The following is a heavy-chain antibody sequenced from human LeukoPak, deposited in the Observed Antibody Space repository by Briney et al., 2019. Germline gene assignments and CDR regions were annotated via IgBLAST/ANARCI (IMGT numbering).Heavy chain of an antibody. CDR3: ARRHDYVWGSYRPGPDY. Sequence: SETLSLTCAVSGVAISRGGYAWNWIRQPPGKGLEWIAYIYHSGTTYYNPSLKSRATISVDTSKNQFSLKLSSVTAADTAVYYCARRHDYVWGSYRPGPDYWGQGTLVTVSS. D-gene: IGHD3-16*02. J-gene: IGHJ4*02. V-gene: IGHV4-30-4*07. CDR1: GVAISRGGYA. CDR2: IYHSGTT.